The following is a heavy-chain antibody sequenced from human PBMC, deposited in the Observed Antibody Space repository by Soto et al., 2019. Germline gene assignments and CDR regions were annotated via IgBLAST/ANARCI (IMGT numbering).Heavy chain of an antibody. V-gene: IGHV3-23*01. Sequence: EVHLLESGGGLVQPGGSLRLSCAGSGFTFINYAMNWVRQAPGKGLEWVSSISGGGDATFFADSVRGRFTISRDNSKNTVPLRMTRLGVDDTAVYSCARKILGSTSRPNYWYFDLWGRGTLVTVSS. J-gene: IGHJ2*01. CDR3: ARKILGSTSRPNYWYFDL. CDR1: GFTFINYA. D-gene: IGHD2-2*01. CDR2: ISGGGDAT.